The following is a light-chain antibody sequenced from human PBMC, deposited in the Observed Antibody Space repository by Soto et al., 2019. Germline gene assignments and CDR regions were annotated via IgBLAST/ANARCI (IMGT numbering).Light chain of an antibody. CDR1: SNDVGRYSY. CDR2: EVS. J-gene: IGLJ1*01. CDR3: ASYTSDTSRL. V-gene: IGLV2-14*01. Sequence: QSALAQPASVSGSPGQSITISCTGSSNDVGRYSYVSWYQQHPGKTPKLIIYEVSLRPSGISDRFSASKSGNTASLTTSGLQAEEEADYYCASYTSDTSRLFGTATKVT.